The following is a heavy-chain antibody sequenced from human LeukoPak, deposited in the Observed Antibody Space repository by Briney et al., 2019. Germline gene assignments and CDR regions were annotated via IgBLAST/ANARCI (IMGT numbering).Heavy chain of an antibody. V-gene: IGHV1-46*01. D-gene: IGHD3-22*01. Sequence: RASVKVSCKASGYTFSSYHIHWVRQAPGQGLEWMGKINPSFNPGVDVTSYAQKFQGRVTMTRDISTNTVYMELSSLTSEDTAVYYCAREGYDTPDLFQHWGQGTLVTVSS. CDR3: AREGYDTPDLFQH. CDR2: INPSFNPGVDVT. CDR1: GYTFSSYH. J-gene: IGHJ1*01.